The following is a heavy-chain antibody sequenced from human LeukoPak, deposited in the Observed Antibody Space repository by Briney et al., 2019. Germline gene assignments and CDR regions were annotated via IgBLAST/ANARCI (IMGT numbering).Heavy chain of an antibody. CDR1: GYTFTGYY. J-gene: IGHJ4*02. CDR2: INPNSGGT. CDR3: ATTYCSGGSCYFSAYSFDY. D-gene: IGHD2-15*01. Sequence: ASVKVSCKASGYTFTGYYMHWVRQAPGQGLEWMGWINPNSGGTNYAQKFQGRVTMTRNTSISTAYMELSSLRSEDTAVYYCATTYCSGGSCYFSAYSFDYWGQGTLVTVSS. V-gene: IGHV1-2*02.